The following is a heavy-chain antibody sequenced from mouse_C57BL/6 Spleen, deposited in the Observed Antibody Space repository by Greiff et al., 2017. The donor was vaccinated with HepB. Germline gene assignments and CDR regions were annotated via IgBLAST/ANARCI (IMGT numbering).Heavy chain of an antibody. D-gene: IGHD2-4*01. CDR3: AKRDYDYPY. V-gene: IGHV1-26*01. CDR1: GYTFTDYY. Sequence: VQLQQSGPELVKPGASVKISCKASGYTFTDYYMNWVKQSHGKSLEWIGDINPNNGGTSYNQKFKGKATLTVDKSSSTAYMELRSLTSEDSAVYYCAKRDYDYPYWGQGTLVTVSA. J-gene: IGHJ3*01. CDR2: INPNNGGT.